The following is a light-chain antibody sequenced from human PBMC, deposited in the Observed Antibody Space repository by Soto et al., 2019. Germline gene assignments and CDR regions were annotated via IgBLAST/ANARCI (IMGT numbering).Light chain of an antibody. J-gene: IGLJ2*01. CDR3: SSYGGNNNLL. V-gene: IGLV2-8*01. Sequence: QSALTQPPSASGSPGQSVAISCTGTSSDVGGYDYVSWYQQHPGKAPKLMIYEVTKRPSGVPDRFSGSKSGNTASLTVSGLQAEDEADDYCSSYGGNNNLLFGGGTKLTVL. CDR2: EVT. CDR1: SSDVGGYDY.